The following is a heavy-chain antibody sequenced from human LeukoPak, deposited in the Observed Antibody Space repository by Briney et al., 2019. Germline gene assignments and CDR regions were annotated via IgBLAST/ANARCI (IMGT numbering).Heavy chain of an antibody. Sequence: PGGSLRLSCAASGFTFSNAWMSWVRQAPGKGLEWVGRIKSKTDGGTTDYAAPVKGRFTISRDDSKNTLYLQMNSLKTEDTAVYYCTTDPPCYGDGTFDYWGQGTLVTVSS. CDR1: GFTFSNAW. CDR3: TTDPPCYGDGTFDY. CDR2: IKSKTDGGTT. J-gene: IGHJ4*02. D-gene: IGHD4-17*01. V-gene: IGHV3-15*01.